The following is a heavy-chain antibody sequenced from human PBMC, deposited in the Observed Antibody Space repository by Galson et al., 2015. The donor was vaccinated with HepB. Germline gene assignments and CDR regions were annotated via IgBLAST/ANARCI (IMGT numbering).Heavy chain of an antibody. CDR3: ATYTNIWYGAFDI. V-gene: IGHV4-59*01. J-gene: IGHJ3*02. D-gene: IGHD3-10*01. CDR1: GGSISNYF. CDR2: IYYSGNT. Sequence: ETLSLTCTVSGGSISNYFWTWIRQPPGKGLEWIGYIYYSGNTKYNPSLKSRVTISVNTSKNQFSLRLSTVTAADTAVYYCATYTNIWYGAFDIWGQGTVVTVSS.